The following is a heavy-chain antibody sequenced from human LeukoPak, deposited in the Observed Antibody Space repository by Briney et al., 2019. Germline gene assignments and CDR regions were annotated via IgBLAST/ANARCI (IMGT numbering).Heavy chain of an antibody. CDR1: GFTFSSYE. Sequence: AGGSLRLSCAASGFTFSSYEMSWVRQAPGKGLEWVAYISSSGSNIYYADSVKGRFTISRDNAKNSLYLQMNSLRAEDTAVYYCARDREGSHYATWIQLCDYWGQGALVTVSS. CDR2: ISSSGSNI. V-gene: IGHV3-48*03. CDR3: ARDREGSHYATWIQLCDY. D-gene: IGHD5-18*01. J-gene: IGHJ4*02.